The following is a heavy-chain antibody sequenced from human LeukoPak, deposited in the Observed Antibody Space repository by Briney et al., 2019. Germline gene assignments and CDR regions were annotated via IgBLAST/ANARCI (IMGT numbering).Heavy chain of an antibody. CDR1: GYTFTSYG. Sequence: SCKASGYTFTSYGISWVRQAPGKGLEWVAFISYDGSNKYYADSVKGRFTISRDNPKNTLYLQMNSLGAEDTALYYCARDFHSSGWYRLDYWGQGTLVPVSS. J-gene: IGHJ4*02. CDR2: ISYDGSNK. CDR3: ARDFHSSGWYRLDY. D-gene: IGHD6-19*01. V-gene: IGHV3-30*04.